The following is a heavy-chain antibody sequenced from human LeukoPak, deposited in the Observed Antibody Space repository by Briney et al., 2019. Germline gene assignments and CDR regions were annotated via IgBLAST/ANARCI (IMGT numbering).Heavy chain of an antibody. CDR1: GGSTNNYY. Sequence: SETLSLTCTVSGGSTNNYYWGWIRQPAGKGLEWIGRIYTSGSTNYNPSLKSRVTISVDTSKNQFSLKLSSVTAADTAVYYCARGGGSYYRYYFDYWGQGTLVTVSS. J-gene: IGHJ4*02. D-gene: IGHD1-26*01. V-gene: IGHV4-4*07. CDR2: IYTSGST. CDR3: ARGGGSYYRYYFDY.